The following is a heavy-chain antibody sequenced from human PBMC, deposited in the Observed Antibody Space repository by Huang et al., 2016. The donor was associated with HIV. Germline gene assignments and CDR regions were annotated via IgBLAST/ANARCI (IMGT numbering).Heavy chain of an antibody. D-gene: IGHD6-19*01. V-gene: IGHV3-72*01. J-gene: IGHJ6*02. CDR1: GFTFSDHY. CDR3: TGALASDTGMDV. CDR2: SRNKGRSYTT. Sequence: EVQLVESGGGLVQPGGSLRLSCAASGFTFSDHYMDWVRQETGKGLEWVGRSRNKGRSYTTEYAASVKGRFTISRDDSETSLYLQMNSLRTEDSAVYYCTGALASDTGMDVWGQGTTVTVSS.